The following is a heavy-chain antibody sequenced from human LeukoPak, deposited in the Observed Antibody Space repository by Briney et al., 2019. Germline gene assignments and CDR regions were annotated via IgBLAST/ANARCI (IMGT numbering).Heavy chain of an antibody. V-gene: IGHV3-66*01. D-gene: IGHD1-26*01. Sequence: GGSLRLSCAASGFTVSSTYMSWARQAPGKGLEWVSVIYTGGSTYYADSVKGRSTISRDNSKNTLYLQMNSLRAEDTAVYYCARANRDRYSGETPYYGMDGWGQGTTVTVSS. CDR1: GFTVSSTY. J-gene: IGHJ6*02. CDR2: IYTGGST. CDR3: ARANRDRYSGETPYYGMDG.